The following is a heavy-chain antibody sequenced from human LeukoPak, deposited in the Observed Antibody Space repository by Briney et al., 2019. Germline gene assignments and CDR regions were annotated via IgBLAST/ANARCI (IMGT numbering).Heavy chain of an antibody. CDR3: ARSQNYYDSSGYYYYFDY. CDR1: GYTFTSYY. J-gene: IGHJ4*02. V-gene: IGHV1-46*01. D-gene: IGHD3-22*01. CDR2: INPSGGST. Sequence: ASVKVSCKASGYTFTSYYMHWVRQAPGQGLEWMGIINPSGGSTSYAQKFQGRVTMTRDTSTSTVYMELSSLRSEDTAVYYCARSQNYYDSSGYYYYFDYWGQGTLVTVSS.